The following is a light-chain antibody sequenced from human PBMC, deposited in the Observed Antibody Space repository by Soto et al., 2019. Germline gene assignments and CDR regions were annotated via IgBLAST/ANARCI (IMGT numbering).Light chain of an antibody. V-gene: IGKV1-27*01. CDR2: DAS. CDR3: QHYNKAPWT. J-gene: IGKJ1*01. Sequence: DILMTQSPSSVSASIGDRVTITCRASQDVYTFLAWYRQRPGRAPELLIYDASTLQAGVPSRFSGDGFGTHFILTISSLQPEDVATYYCQHYNKAPWTFGQGTKVDIK. CDR1: QDVYTF.